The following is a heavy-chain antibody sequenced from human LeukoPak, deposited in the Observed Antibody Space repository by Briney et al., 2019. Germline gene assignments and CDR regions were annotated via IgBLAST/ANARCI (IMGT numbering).Heavy chain of an antibody. CDR3: ARIPRLGIYWYFDL. V-gene: IGHV4-39*01. CDR2: MYSSGST. Sequence: SETLSLTCTVSGGSISSSNYYWGWIRQPPGKGLEWIGTMYSSGSTYHNPSLKSRVTMSVDTSKNQFSLRLSSVTAADTAVYYCARIPRLGIYWYFDLWGRGTLVTVSS. D-gene: IGHD7-27*01. J-gene: IGHJ2*01. CDR1: GGSISSSNYY.